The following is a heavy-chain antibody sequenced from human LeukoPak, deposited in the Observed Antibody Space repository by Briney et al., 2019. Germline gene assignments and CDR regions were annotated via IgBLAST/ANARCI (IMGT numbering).Heavy chain of an antibody. J-gene: IGHJ5*01. CDR1: GYTFISYD. CDR3: ARLYGDYRQYFLDS. Sequence: ASVKVSCKPSGYTFISYDINWVRQAPGQGLEWMGWIRTFSGNTKFPQKFQDRVTMTADASTSTAYMELRSLRSDDTAIYYCARLYGDYRQYFLDSWGQGTLVTVSS. D-gene: IGHD4-17*01. V-gene: IGHV1-18*01. CDR2: IRTFSGNT.